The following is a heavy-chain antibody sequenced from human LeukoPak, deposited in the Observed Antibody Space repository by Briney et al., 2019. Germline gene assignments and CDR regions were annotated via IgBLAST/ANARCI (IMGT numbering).Heavy chain of an antibody. D-gene: IGHD6-6*01. CDR2: ISGSGGST. CDR1: GFTFSSYA. CDR3: ARAYSSSSGRSFDY. J-gene: IGHJ4*02. V-gene: IGHV3-23*01. Sequence: GGSLRLSCAASGFTFSSYAMSWVRQAPGKGLEWVSAISGSGGSTYYADSVKGRFTISRDNAKNSLYLQMNSLRAEDTAVYYCARAYSSSSGRSFDYWGQGTLVTVSS.